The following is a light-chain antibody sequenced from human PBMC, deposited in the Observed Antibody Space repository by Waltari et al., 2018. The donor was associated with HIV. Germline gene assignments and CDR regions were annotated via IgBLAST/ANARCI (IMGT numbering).Light chain of an antibody. CDR1: SRDVGGYNH. CDR3: SSYTSSSTLYV. Sequence: QSALTQPASASGPPGQSITISCTGTSRDVGGYNHVSRYQQHPGKAPKLMIYDVSNRPSGVSNRFSGSKSGNTASLTISGLQAEDEADYYCSSYTSSSTLYVFGTGTKVTVL. J-gene: IGLJ1*01. CDR2: DVS. V-gene: IGLV2-14*03.